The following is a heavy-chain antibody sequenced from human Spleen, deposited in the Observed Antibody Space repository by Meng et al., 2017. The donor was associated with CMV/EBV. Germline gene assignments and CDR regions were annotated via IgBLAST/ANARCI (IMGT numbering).Heavy chain of an antibody. CDR2: IKHDGRQL. CDR3: AKVPHVRIAADNWFDP. V-gene: IGHV3-7*03. Sequence: GESLKISCAASGFTFSNYAMSWVRQAPGKGLEWVAHIKHDGRQLQYVDSVKGRFTVSRDNAKNSLYLQMNSLRAEDTAVYYCAKVPHVRIAADNWFDPWGQGTLVTVSS. J-gene: IGHJ5*02. CDR1: GFTFSNYA. D-gene: IGHD6-13*01.